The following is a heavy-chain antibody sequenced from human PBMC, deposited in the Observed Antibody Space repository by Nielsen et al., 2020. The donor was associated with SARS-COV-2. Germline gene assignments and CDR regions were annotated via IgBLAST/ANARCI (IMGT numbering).Heavy chain of an antibody. CDR2: ISSSGTTI. V-gene: IGHV3-48*03. D-gene: IGHD3-22*01. CDR3: ARDLFSKDHYPYYDSSAFDY. J-gene: IGHJ4*02. Sequence: VRQAPGKGLEWVSYISSSGTTIYYADSVEGRFTISRDNAGNSLYLHMTSLRAEDTAVYYCARDLFSKDHYPYYDSSAFDYWGLGTLVTVSS.